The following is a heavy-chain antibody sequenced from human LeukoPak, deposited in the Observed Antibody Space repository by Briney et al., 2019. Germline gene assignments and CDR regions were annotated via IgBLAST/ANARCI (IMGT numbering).Heavy chain of an antibody. CDR3: TRGAWELRN. J-gene: IGHJ4*02. V-gene: IGHV3-49*04. Sequence: GGSLRLSCTASGFTFGDYAISWVRQAPGKGLEWVGFIRNKAYRGTTEYAASVKGRFTISRDDSKSIAYLQMNSLKTEDTAVYYCTRGAWELRNWGQGTLVTVSS. CDR2: IRNKAYRGTT. CDR1: GFTFGDYA. D-gene: IGHD1-26*01.